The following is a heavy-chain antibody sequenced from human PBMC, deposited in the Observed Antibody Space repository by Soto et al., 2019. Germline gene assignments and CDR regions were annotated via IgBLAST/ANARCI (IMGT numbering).Heavy chain of an antibody. CDR3: AHSPGGLRFEH. Sequence: DSVQVSCTASGYTFTDYYMHWVRQAPGQGLEWMGWIIPNSGGTNYAQRFQGRVTMTRDTSISTAYLELSRLRSDDTAVYYCAHSPGGLRFEHWGKGTMGTGSS. D-gene: IGHD1-26*01. J-gene: IGHJ5*02. CDR2: IIPNSGGT. CDR1: GYTFTDYY. V-gene: IGHV1-2*02.